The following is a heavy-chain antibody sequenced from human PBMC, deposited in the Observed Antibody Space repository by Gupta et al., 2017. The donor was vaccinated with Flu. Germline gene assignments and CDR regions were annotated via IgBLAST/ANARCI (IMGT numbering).Heavy chain of an antibody. J-gene: IGHJ6*03. CDR3: VRQLVNAYYYHLDV. Sequence: SNSWRQWVRQVRGKGLGWVSRINRDGSNHWYADSVKGLFTISSDNAKNTLFLKINSIRAEATAVYYCVRQLVNAYYYHLDVWGKGTTVSVFS. D-gene: IGHD6-6*01. V-gene: IGHV3-74*01. CDR2: INRDGSNH. CDR1: SNSW.